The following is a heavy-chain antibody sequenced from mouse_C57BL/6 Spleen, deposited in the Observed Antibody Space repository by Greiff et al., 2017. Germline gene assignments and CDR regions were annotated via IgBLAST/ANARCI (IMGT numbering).Heavy chain of an antibody. CDR1: GYTFTSYW. J-gene: IGHJ4*01. V-gene: IGHV1-64*01. D-gene: IGHD2-2*01. CDR3: ARGLSTMVTTGAMDY. Sequence: QVQLQQPGAELVKPGASVKLSCKASGYTFTSYWMHWVKQRPGQGLEWIGMIHPNSGSTNYNEKFKSKATLTVDKSSSTAYMQLSSLTSEDSAVYYCARGLSTMVTTGAMDYWGQGTSVTVSS. CDR2: IHPNSGST.